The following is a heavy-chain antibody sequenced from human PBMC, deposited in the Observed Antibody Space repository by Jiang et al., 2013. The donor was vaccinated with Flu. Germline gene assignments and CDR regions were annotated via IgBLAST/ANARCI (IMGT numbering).Heavy chain of an antibody. Sequence: QLLESWGRLGPAWGGPLRLSCAASGFTFSSYWMSWVRQAPGKGLEWVANIKQDGSEKYYVDSVKGRFTISRDNAKNSLYLQMNSLRAEDTAVYYCARVYCSSTRACPLYWGQGTLVTVSS. CDR3: ARVYCSSTRACPLY. CDR1: GFTFSSYW. D-gene: IGHD2-2*01. V-gene: IGHV3-7*01. CDR2: IKQDGSEK. J-gene: IGHJ4*02.